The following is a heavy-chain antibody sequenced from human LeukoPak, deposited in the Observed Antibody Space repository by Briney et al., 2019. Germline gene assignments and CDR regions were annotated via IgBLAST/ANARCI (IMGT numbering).Heavy chain of an antibody. V-gene: IGHV1-69*13. CDR2: IIPIFGTA. Sequence: SVKVSCKASGGTFSSYAISWVRQAPGQGLEWMGGIIPIFGTANYAQKFQGRVTITADESTSTAYMELSSLRSEDTAVYYCAGLSGGAAMPDNHDYWGQGTLVTVSS. CDR3: AGLSGGAAMPDNHDY. CDR1: GGTFSSYA. D-gene: IGHD2-2*01. J-gene: IGHJ4*02.